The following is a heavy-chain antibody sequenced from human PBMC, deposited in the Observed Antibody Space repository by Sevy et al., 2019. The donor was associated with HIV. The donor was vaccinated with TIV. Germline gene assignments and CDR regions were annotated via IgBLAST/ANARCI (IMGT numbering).Heavy chain of an antibody. CDR2: INSDGLIE. J-gene: IGHJ5*02. D-gene: IGHD1-26*01. CDR1: GFTFRNDW. CDR3: ARGTSGGPLS. V-gene: IGHV3-74*03. Sequence: GGSLRLSCAASGFTFRNDWMHWVRQVPGKGLVWVSRINSDGLIETYADSVKGRFIISRDNAKTTVYLQMNSLRVEDSAVYYCARGTSGGPLSWGRGTLVTVSS.